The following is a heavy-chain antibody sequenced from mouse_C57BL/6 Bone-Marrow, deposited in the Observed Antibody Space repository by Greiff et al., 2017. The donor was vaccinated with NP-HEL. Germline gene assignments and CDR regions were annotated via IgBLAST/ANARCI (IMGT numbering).Heavy chain of an antibody. J-gene: IGHJ3*01. V-gene: IGHV2-9-1*01. CDR2: IWTGGGT. Sequence: QVQLKESGPGLVAPSQSLSITCTVSGFSLTSYAISWVRQPPGKGLEWLGVIWTGGGTNYNSALKSRLSLSKNNTKSQVFLKMNTLQTDDTARYYCARNYYGSSAWFAYWGQGTLVTVSA. CDR1: GFSLTSYA. CDR3: ARNYYGSSAWFAY. D-gene: IGHD1-1*01.